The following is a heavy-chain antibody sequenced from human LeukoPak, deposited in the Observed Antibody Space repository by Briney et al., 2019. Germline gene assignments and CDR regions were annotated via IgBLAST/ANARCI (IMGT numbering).Heavy chain of an antibody. D-gene: IGHD3-22*01. CDR3: ARVGYYYDSSGYYLDAFDI. Sequence: SETLFLTCTVSGGSISSYYWSWIRQPPGKGLEWIGYIYYSGSTNYNPSLKSRVTISVDTSKNQFSLKLSSVTAADTAVYYCARVGYYYDSSGYYLDAFDIWGQGTMVTVSS. J-gene: IGHJ3*02. CDR1: GGSISSYY. V-gene: IGHV4-59*01. CDR2: IYYSGST.